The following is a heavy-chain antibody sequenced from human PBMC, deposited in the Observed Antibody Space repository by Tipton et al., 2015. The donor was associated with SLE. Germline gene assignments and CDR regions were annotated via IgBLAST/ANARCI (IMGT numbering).Heavy chain of an antibody. D-gene: IGHD3-22*01. J-gene: IGHJ4*02. V-gene: IGHV4-59*01. Sequence: TLSLTCTVSGGSISSYYWSWIRQPPGKGLEWIGYIYYSGSTNYNPSLKSRVTISADTSKNQFSLKLSSVTAADTAVYYCARGRDISILHYYDSSGYFDYWGQGTLVTVSS. CDR1: GGSISSYY. CDR2: IYYSGST. CDR3: ARGRDISILHYYDSSGYFDY.